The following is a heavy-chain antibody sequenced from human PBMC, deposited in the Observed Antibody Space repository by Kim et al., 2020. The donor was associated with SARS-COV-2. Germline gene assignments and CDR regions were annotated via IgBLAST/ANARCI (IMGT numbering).Heavy chain of an antibody. V-gene: IGHV4-39*07. CDR3: AGSLGKGQLRYFVGPYYYGMDV. D-gene: IGHD3-9*01. CDR2: IYYSGST. Sequence: SETLSLTCTVSGGSISSSSYYWGWIRQPPGKGLEWIGSIYYSGSTYYNPSLKSRVTISVDTSKNQFSLKLSSVTAADTAVYYCAGSLGKGQLRYFVGPYYYGMDVWGQGTTVTVSS. CDR1: GGSISSSSYY. J-gene: IGHJ6*02.